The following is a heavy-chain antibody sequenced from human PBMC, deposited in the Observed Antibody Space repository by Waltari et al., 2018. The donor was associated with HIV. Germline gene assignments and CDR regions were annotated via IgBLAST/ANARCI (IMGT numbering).Heavy chain of an antibody. CDR2: SRSDGTDE. CDR1: GFRFRGYG. V-gene: IGHV3-30*02. J-gene: IGHJ3*01. D-gene: IGHD6-19*01. Sequence: QLAESGGGVVEPGGSLIRSCTASGFRFRGYGLQWVRQSPGRGREWLAFSRSDGTDEKDADSVKGRFTISRDNSKSVLYLRMTSLTSDDSGIYYCWLAVRTGDSFDVWGHGTLVSVSS. CDR3: WLAVRTGDSFDV.